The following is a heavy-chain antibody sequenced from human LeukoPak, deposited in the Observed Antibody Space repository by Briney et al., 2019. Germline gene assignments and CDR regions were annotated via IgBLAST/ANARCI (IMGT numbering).Heavy chain of an antibody. J-gene: IGHJ5*02. D-gene: IGHD6-13*01. Sequence: SETLSLTCTVSGGSINGYYWSWIRQPAGKGLEWIGRIYNSESINYNPSLKSRVTMSIDTSKSQFSLKLNSVTAADTAVYYCARDRSSSYTRDWFDPWGQGALVTVSS. CDR1: GGSINGYY. CDR3: ARDRSSSYTRDWFDP. V-gene: IGHV4-4*07. CDR2: IYNSESI.